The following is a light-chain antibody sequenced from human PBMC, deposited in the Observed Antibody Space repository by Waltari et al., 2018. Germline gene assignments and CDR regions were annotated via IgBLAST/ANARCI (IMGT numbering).Light chain of an antibody. CDR1: SASIGSNF. V-gene: IGLV1-47*02. CDR2: SDD. CDR3: SAWDDSLSGPV. Sequence: SVLTQPPSASGTPGQGVTISCSGGSASIGSNFVSWYQQFPETAPRLLIYSDDQRPSGVPARFSGSKSGTSASLAISALRSGDEADYYCSAWDDSLSGPVFGGGTKLPVL. J-gene: IGLJ3*02.